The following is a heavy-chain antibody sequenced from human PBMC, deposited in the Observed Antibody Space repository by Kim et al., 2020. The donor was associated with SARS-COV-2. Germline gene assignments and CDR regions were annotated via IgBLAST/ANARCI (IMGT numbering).Heavy chain of an antibody. CDR3: ARDGSTTTATTH. CDR2: ISGRGDVT. Sequence: GGSLRLSCAASGFTFNTYAMSWVRQAPGKGLEWVSIISGRGDVTSYADSVKGRFTISRDNSKSTVYLQMNSLRAEDTAKYFCARDGSTTTATTHWGQGT. V-gene: IGHV3-23*01. D-gene: IGHD4-17*01. J-gene: IGHJ4*02. CDR1: GFTFNTYA.